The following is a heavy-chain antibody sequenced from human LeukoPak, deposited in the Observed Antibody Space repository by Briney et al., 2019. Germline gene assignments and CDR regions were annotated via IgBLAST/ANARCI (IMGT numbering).Heavy chain of an antibody. Sequence: GESLKISCKGSGYNFTIYWIGWVRQMPGKGLEWMGIIYPGDSDTRYSPSFQGQVTISADKSISTAYLQWSSLKASDTAMYYCARTGIAVAGKGENYYYYMDVWGKGTTVTVSS. CDR2: IYPGDSDT. CDR1: GYNFTIYW. D-gene: IGHD6-19*01. V-gene: IGHV5-51*01. CDR3: ARTGIAVAGKGENYYYYMDV. J-gene: IGHJ6*03.